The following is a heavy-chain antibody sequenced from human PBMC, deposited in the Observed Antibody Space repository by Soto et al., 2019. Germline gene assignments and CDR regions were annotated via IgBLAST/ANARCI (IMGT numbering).Heavy chain of an antibody. V-gene: IGHV1-2*04. CDR2: INPNSGGT. CDR1: GYTFTGYY. CDR3: ARGARLGYYDSSGYYHYY. Sequence: QVQLVQSGAEVKKPGASVKVSCKASGYTFTGYYMHWVRQAPGQGLEWMGWINPNSGGTNYAQKFQGWVTMTRDTSISTAYMELSRLRSDDTAVYYCARGARLGYYDSSGYYHYYWGQGTLVTVSS. D-gene: IGHD3-22*01. J-gene: IGHJ4*02.